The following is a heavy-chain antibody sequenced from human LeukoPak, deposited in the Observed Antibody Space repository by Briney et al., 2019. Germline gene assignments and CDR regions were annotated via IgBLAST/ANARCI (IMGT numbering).Heavy chain of an antibody. J-gene: IGHJ5*02. CDR3: ARGGYYGSGNDFRFDP. D-gene: IGHD3-10*01. CDR2: IHYTGST. CDR1: GGSLSSYY. V-gene: IGHV4-59*01. Sequence: SETLSLTCTVSGGSLSSYYWSWIRQSPGKGLECSGYIHYTGSTNYNPSLKSRVTISVETSKNQFSLKLKSVTAADTAVYYCARGGYYGSGNDFRFDPWGQGTLVTVSS.